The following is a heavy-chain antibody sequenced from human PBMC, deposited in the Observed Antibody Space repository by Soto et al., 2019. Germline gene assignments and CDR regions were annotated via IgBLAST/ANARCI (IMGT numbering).Heavy chain of an antibody. J-gene: IGHJ4*02. CDR3: AKVKYSSGSGTFDF. D-gene: IGHD6-19*01. V-gene: IGHV3-23*01. Sequence: EVQLLESGGGLVQPGGSLRLSCAASGFIFSNYAMNWVRQAPGKGLEWVSAIDSSGDGTYYADSVKGRFTISRDNSKSTLYLQMNSLRADDTAVYYCAKVKYSSGSGTFDFWGQGTLVTVSS. CDR1: GFIFSNYA. CDR2: IDSSGDGT.